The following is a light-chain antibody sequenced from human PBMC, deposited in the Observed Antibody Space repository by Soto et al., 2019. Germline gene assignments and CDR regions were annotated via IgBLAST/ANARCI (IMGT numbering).Light chain of an antibody. Sequence: QSALTQPASVSGSPGQSITISCTGTSSDVGGYKFFSWYQQHPGKAPKLMIYEVSNRPSGVSSRFSGSKSGNTASLTISGLQAEDEADYYCGSYTGSIYVFGTGTKVTVL. CDR1: SSDVGGYKF. V-gene: IGLV2-14*01. CDR3: GSYTGSIYV. CDR2: EVS. J-gene: IGLJ1*01.